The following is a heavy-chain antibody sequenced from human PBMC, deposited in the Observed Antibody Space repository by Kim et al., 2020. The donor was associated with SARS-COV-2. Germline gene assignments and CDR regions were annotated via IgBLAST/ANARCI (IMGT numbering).Heavy chain of an antibody. CDR1: GGTFSSYA. V-gene: IGHV1-69*13. CDR3: ARGPGYSYSNWFDP. Sequence: SVKVSCKASGGTFSSYAISWVRQAPGQGLEWMGGIIHIFGTANYAQKFQGRVTITADEYTRTAYMELSSLRSEDTAVYYCARGPGYSYSNWFDPWGQGTLVTVSS. D-gene: IGHD5-18*01. J-gene: IGHJ5*02. CDR2: IIHIFGTA.